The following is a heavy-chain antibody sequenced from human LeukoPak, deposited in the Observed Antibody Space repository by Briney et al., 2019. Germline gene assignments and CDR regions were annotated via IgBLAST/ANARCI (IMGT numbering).Heavy chain of an antibody. CDR3: ARENPYVS. D-gene: IGHD1-14*01. CDR1: GLTFSSYA. V-gene: IGHV3-23*01. Sequence: GGSLRLSCAASGLTFSSYAMSWVRQAPGKGLEWVSAISGSGGSTYYADSVKGRFTISRDNAKDSLYLEMNSLRVEDTGVYYCARENPYVSWGQGTLVTVSS. CDR2: ISGSGGST. J-gene: IGHJ5*02.